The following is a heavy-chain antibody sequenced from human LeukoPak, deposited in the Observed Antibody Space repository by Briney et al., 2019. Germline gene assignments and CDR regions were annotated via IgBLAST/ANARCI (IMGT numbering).Heavy chain of an antibody. Sequence: PSETLSLTCTVSGGSISGYYWSWIRQPPGKGLEWIGYIYYSGSTNYNPSLKSRVTISVDTSKNQFSLKLSSVTAADTAVYYCVRLTMTTVVAYFDYWGQGTLVTVSS. CDR1: GGSISGYY. V-gene: IGHV4-59*01. CDR2: IYYSGST. J-gene: IGHJ4*02. D-gene: IGHD4-23*01. CDR3: VRLTMTTVVAYFDY.